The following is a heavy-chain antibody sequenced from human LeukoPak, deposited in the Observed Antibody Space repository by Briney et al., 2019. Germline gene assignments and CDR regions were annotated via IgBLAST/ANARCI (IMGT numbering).Heavy chain of an antibody. CDR3: ARDAQYSSGWYGFDDY. V-gene: IGHV1-2*02. J-gene: IGHJ4*02. Sequence: ASVKVSCKASGYTFTGCYMHWVRQAPGQGLEWMGWINPNSGGANYAQSYQGRVTMTRDTSISTAYMELDRLTSDDTAVYYCARDAQYSSGWYGFDDYWGQGTLVTVSS. CDR1: GYTFTGCY. CDR2: INPNSGGA. D-gene: IGHD6-19*01.